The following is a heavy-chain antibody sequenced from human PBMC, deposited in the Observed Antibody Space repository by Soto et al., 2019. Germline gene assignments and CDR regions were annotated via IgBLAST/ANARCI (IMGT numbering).Heavy chain of an antibody. J-gene: IGHJ3*02. Sequence: QVQLQESGPGLVKPSQTLSLTCTVSGGSISSGGYYWSWIRQHPGEGLEWIGYIYYSGSTYYNPSLKSRVTISVDTSKNQFSLKLSSVTAADTAVYYCARKEYHYDSSGYYHAFDIWGQGTMVTVSS. CDR3: ARKEYHYDSSGYYHAFDI. V-gene: IGHV4-31*03. CDR1: GGSISSGGYY. D-gene: IGHD3-22*01. CDR2: IYYSGST.